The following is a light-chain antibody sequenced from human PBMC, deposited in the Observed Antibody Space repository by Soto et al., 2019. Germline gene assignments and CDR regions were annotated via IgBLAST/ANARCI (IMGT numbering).Light chain of an antibody. J-gene: IGLJ7*01. CDR3: AGWDGGLNSLDV. Sequence: QSVLTQPPSASGTPGLTVTISCSGSSSNIGDNTVTWYRQLQGTDPKLLIYADNQRPSGVPVRFSGSKSDTSDSLAISGFESEDEADYDYAGWDGGLNSLDVFGSGTQLTVL. CDR1: SSNIGDNT. CDR2: ADN. V-gene: IGLV1-44*01.